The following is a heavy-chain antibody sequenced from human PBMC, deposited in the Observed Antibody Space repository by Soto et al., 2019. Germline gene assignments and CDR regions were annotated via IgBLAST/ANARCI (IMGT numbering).Heavy chain of an antibody. CDR1: GGTFSSYA. CDR3: ARVDNIGEQWPDY. V-gene: IGHV1-69*13. Sequence: SVKVSCKASGGTFSSYAISWVRQAPGQGLEWMGGIIPIFGTANYAQRFQGRVTITADESTSTAYMELSSLRSEDAAVYYCARVDNIGEQWPDYWGQGTLVTVSS. CDR2: IIPIFGTA. J-gene: IGHJ4*02. D-gene: IGHD6-19*01.